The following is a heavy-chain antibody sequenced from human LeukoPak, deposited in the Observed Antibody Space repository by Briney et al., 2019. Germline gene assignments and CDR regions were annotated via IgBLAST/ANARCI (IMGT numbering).Heavy chain of an antibody. CDR1: GFTFSSYG. J-gene: IGHJ4*02. CDR2: IRYDGSNK. Sequence: GSLRLSCAASGFTFSSYGMHWVRQAPGKGLEWVAFIRYDGSNKYYADSVKGRFTISRDNSKNTLYLQMNSLRAEDTAVYYCARDPGAGWGPFDYWGQGTLVTVSS. V-gene: IGHV3-30*02. CDR3: ARDPGAGWGPFDY. D-gene: IGHD1-14*01.